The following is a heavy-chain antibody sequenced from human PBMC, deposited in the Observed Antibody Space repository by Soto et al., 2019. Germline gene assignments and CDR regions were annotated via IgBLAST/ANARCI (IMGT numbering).Heavy chain of an antibody. CDR3: TRDSFDETTYYGMDV. CDR2: INSSRRTI. D-gene: IGHD4-4*01. Sequence: GGSLRLSCAASGFTFSSYSMNWVRQAPGKGLEWVSHINSSRRTIYYADSVKGRFTISRDNAKSTLYLQMNSLGADDTAMYFCTRDSFDETTYYGMDVWGQGTTVTVSS. J-gene: IGHJ6*02. CDR1: GFTFSSYS. V-gene: IGHV3-48*04.